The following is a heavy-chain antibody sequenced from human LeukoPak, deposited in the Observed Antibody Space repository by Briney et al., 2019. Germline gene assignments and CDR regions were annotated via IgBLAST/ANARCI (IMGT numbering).Heavy chain of an antibody. V-gene: IGHV1-2*02. CDR1: GYTFTDYY. CDR2: INPNSGDT. CDR3: ARDGTMSTRAPGGVPDY. D-gene: IGHD3-10*02. J-gene: IGHJ4*02. Sequence: ASVKVSCKASGYTFTDYYMHWVRQAPGQGLEWMGWINPNSGDTYYAPKFQGRVTMTRDTSISTAYMELSRLISDDTAVYYCARDGTMSTRAPGGVPDYWGQGTLVTVS.